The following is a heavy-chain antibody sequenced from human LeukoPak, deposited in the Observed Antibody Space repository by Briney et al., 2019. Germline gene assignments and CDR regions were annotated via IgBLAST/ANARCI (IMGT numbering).Heavy chain of an antibody. Sequence: GGSLRLSCAASGFTFSSYALSWVRQTPGKGPEWVSAITASGGNSYYTDSVKGRFTISRDISKSTLYLQLNSLRAEGTAVYYCAKARRYTSDLDYWGQGTLVTVSS. CDR1: GFTFSSYA. D-gene: IGHD6-19*01. J-gene: IGHJ4*02. V-gene: IGHV3-23*01. CDR3: AKARRYTSDLDY. CDR2: ITASGGNS.